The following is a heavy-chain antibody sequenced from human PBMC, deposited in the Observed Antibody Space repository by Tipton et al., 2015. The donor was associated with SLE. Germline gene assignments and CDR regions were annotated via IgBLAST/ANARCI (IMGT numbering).Heavy chain of an antibody. J-gene: IGHJ6*03. CDR2: INAGNGNT. CDR3: ARGLTPRYYYYMDV. CDR1: GYTFTSYA. Sequence: QSGPEVKKPGASVKVSCKASGYTFTSYAMHWGRQDPGQRLEWMGWINAGNGNTKYSQKFQGRVTITRDTSASTAYMELSSLRSEDTAVYYCARGLTPRYYYYMDVWGKGTTVTVSS. V-gene: IGHV1-3*01. D-gene: IGHD4/OR15-4a*01.